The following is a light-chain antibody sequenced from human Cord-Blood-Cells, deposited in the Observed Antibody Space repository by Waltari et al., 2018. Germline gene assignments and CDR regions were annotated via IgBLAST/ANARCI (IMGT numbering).Light chain of an antibody. J-gene: IGLJ2*01. CDR1: SSDVGSYNL. Sequence: QSVLPQPASVSGSPGQSLTISCTGTSSDVGSYNLVSWYQQHPGKAPKLMIYEGSKRPSGVSNRFSGSKSGNTASLTISGLQAEDEADYYCCSYAGSSTLVFGGGTKLTVL. CDR3: CSYAGSSTLV. V-gene: IGLV2-23*01. CDR2: EGS.